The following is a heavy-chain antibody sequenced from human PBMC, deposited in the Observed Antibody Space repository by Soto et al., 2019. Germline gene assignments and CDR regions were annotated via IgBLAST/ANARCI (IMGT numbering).Heavy chain of an antibody. V-gene: IGHV3-23*01. Sequence: GGSLRLSCTASGFIFSNYAMKWVRQAPGKRLEWVSTLSKDGANEHYADSVKGRFTISRDGSKNTLYRQMNSLRAEDTAMYYCAKDPSTGSADYWGQGTQVTVSS. CDR2: LSKDGANE. D-gene: IGHD3-9*01. CDR3: AKDPSTGSADY. J-gene: IGHJ4*02. CDR1: GFIFSNYA.